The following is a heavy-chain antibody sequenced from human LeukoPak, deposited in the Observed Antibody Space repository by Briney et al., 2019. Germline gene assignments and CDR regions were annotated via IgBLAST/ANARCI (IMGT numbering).Heavy chain of an antibody. D-gene: IGHD5-24*01. Sequence: PGGSLSLSCAASGFTFSSYAMSWVRQAPGKGLEWVAVIWYDGRNKYYSDSVKGRFTISRDNSKNTLYVQMISLRAEDTAVYYCARDLEMATIMDAFDIWGQGTMVTVSS. CDR2: IWYDGRNK. CDR1: GFTFSSYA. J-gene: IGHJ3*02. V-gene: IGHV3-33*08. CDR3: ARDLEMATIMDAFDI.